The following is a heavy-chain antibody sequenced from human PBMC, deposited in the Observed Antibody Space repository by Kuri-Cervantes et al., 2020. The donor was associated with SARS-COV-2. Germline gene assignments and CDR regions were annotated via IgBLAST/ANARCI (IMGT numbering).Heavy chain of an antibody. CDR2: IIPIFGTA. J-gene: IGHJ5*02. V-gene: IGHV1-69*01. Sequence: VKVSCKASGGTFSSYAISWVRQAPGQGLEWMGGIIPIFGTANYAQKFQGRVTITADESTSTAYMELSSLRSEDTAVYYCARGIVVPATTRWNWFDPWGQGTLVTVSS. D-gene: IGHD2-2*01. CDR3: ARGIVVPATTRWNWFDP. CDR1: GGTFSSYA.